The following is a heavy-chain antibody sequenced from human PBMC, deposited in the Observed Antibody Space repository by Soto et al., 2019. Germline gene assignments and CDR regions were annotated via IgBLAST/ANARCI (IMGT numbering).Heavy chain of an antibody. J-gene: IGHJ4*02. CDR2: ISGYNGHT. CDR1: GYTFISYG. CDR3: AREGLPYYLDF. Sequence: QVPLVQSGAEVKKPGASVKVSCKASGYTFISYGLSWVRQAPGQGLEWMGWISGYNGHTNYAQELQGRVTMTTATSTSTAYMELSSLRSDDTAVYYCAREGLPYYLDFWGQGTLVTVSS. V-gene: IGHV1-18*01.